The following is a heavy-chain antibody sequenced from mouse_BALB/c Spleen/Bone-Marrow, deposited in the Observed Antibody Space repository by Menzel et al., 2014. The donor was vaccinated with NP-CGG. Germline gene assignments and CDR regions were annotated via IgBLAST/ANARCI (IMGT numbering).Heavy chain of an antibody. CDR2: FYPGSGTT. D-gene: IGHD1-3*01. J-gene: IGHJ2*01. CDR3: QKVNSFFDY. Sequence: LQQSGSELVRPGASVKLSCKASGYTFINYWIHWVKQRPGQGLEWIGNFYPGSGTTNYDEKFKTKATLTVDTFSSQASLQPSSLPFRTFAVNSGQKVNSFFDYGGK. CDR1: GYTFINYW. V-gene: IGHV1S22*01.